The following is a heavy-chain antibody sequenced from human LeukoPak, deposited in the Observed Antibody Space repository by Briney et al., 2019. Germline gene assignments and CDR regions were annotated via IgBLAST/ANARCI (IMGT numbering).Heavy chain of an antibody. D-gene: IGHD3-22*01. CDR2: IYYSGST. CDR3: ARRRYYDATGYLD. J-gene: IGHJ1*01. CDR1: GGSISSSSYY. V-gene: IGHV4-39*01. Sequence: PSETLSLTCTISGGSISSSSYYWDWIRQYPGKGMEWLGSIYYSGSTYYNAALKSRLFISVDTSNNQFSLRLSFVTAADTAVYYCARRRYYDATGYLDWGQGTLITVSS.